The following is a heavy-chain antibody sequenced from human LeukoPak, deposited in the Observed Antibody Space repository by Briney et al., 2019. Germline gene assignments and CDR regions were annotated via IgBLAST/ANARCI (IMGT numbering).Heavy chain of an antibody. V-gene: IGHV4-4*02. J-gene: IGHJ4*02. CDR1: GGSISSSNW. Sequence: SETLSLTCAVSGGSISSSNWWSWVRQPPGKGLEWIGEIYHSGSTNYNPSLKSRVTISVDKSKNQFSLKLSSVTAADTAVYYCASFWGHYDILAGSLDKIDYWGQGTLVTVSS. CDR3: ASFWGHYDILAGSLDKIDY. CDR2: IYHSGST. D-gene: IGHD3-9*01.